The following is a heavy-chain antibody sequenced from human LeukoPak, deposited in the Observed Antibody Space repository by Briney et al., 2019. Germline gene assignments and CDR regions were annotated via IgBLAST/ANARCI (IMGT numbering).Heavy chain of an antibody. Sequence: GGTLRLSCAASGFTFSSYGMSWVRQAPGKGLEWVSAISGSGGSTYYADSVKGRFTISRDNAKNSLYLQMNSLRAEDTAVYYCASPAGAVDYWGQGTLVTVSS. CDR1: GFTFSSYG. V-gene: IGHV3-23*01. D-gene: IGHD2-2*01. J-gene: IGHJ4*02. CDR3: ASPAGAVDY. CDR2: ISGSGGST.